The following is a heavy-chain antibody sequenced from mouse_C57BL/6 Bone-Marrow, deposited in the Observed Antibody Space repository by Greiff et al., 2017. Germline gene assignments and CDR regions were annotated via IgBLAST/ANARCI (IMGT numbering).Heavy chain of an antibody. CDR1: GYTFTDYN. J-gene: IGHJ2*01. V-gene: IGHV1-18*01. CDR3: ARWEDSSGYDY. Sequence: VQLPPSGPEVVKPGASVKIPCKASGYTFTDYNMDWVKPSHGKSREWLGDINPNNGGTIYHQKVKGKATLTVDKSSSTAYLELRSLTSEDTAVYYCARWEDSSGYDYWGQGTTLTVSS. D-gene: IGHD3-2*02. CDR2: INPNNGGT.